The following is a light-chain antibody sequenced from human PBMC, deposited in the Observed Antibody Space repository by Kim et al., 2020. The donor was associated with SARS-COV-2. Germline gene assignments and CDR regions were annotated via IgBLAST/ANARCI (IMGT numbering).Light chain of an antibody. V-gene: IGKV1-17*03. CDR2: LAS. J-gene: IGKJ2*01. Sequence: DIQMTQSPSTLSASVGDRVTITCRASQGISNNLVWYQHKPGKHTKRLIYLASSLVSGVPSRFSGRGSGTEFTLTISSLQPEDFANYYCLQHNSYPYTFGQGTKLEI. CDR1: QGISNN. CDR3: LQHNSYPYT.